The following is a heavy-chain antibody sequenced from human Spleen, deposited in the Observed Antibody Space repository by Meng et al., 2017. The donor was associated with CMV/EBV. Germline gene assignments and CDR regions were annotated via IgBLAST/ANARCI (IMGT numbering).Heavy chain of an antibody. CDR1: GFTFSRYW. Sequence: GESLKISCSASGFTFSRYWMSWVRQAPGKGLEWVANIKEDGSEKYYVDSVKGRFTTSRDNAKNTLYLQMNSLRAEDTAVYYCARDLGANPYYYYYGMDVWGQGTTVTVSS. V-gene: IGHV3-7*03. CDR3: ARDLGANPYYYYYGMDV. D-gene: IGHD3-16*01. J-gene: IGHJ6*02. CDR2: IKEDGSEK.